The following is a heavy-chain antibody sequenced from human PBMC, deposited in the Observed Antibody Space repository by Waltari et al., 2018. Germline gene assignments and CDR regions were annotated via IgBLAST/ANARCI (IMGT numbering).Heavy chain of an antibody. D-gene: IGHD2-15*01. Sequence: EVQLLESGGGLVQPGGSLRLSCAASGFTFSSYAMSWVRQAPGKGLEWVPAISGSGGSTYYADSVKGRFTISRDNSKNTLYLQMNSLRAEDTAVYYCAKELGYCSGGSCWRRARTGGDAFDIWGQGTMVTVSS. CDR3: AKELGYCSGGSCWRRARTGGDAFDI. CDR2: ISGSGGST. V-gene: IGHV3-23*01. J-gene: IGHJ3*02. CDR1: GFTFSSYA.